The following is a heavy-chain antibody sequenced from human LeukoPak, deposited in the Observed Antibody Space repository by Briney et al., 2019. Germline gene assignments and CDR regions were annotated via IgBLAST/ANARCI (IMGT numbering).Heavy chain of an antibody. V-gene: IGHV4-59*01. CDR1: GGSISSYY. Sequence: SETLSLTCTVSGGSISSYYWSWIRQPPGKGLEWIGYIYYSGSTNYNPSLKGRVTISVDTSKNQFSLKLSSVTAADTAVYYCARDVAVNAFDIWGQGTMVTVSS. D-gene: IGHD6-19*01. J-gene: IGHJ3*02. CDR2: IYYSGST. CDR3: ARDVAVNAFDI.